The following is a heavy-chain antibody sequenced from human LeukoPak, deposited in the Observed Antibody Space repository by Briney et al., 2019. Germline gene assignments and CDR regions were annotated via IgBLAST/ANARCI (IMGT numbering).Heavy chain of an antibody. V-gene: IGHV3-21*01. CDR1: GFTFSSYS. J-gene: IGHJ4*02. D-gene: IGHD3-22*01. Sequence: GSLRLSCAASGFTFSSYSMNWVRQAPGKGLEWVSSIRSSSSYIYYADSVKGRFTISRDNAKNSLYLQMNSLRAEDTAVYYCASGYDSSGYYYNYWGQGTLVTVSS. CDR3: ASGYDSSGYYYNY. CDR2: IRSSSSYI.